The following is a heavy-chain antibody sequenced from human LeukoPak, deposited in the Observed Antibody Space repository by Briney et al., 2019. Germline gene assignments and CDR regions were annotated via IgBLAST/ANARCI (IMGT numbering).Heavy chain of an antibody. J-gene: IGHJ4*02. CDR2: IYINGRT. CDR3: AREFYGGQPAF. CDR1: GGSIKDSD. D-gene: IGHD4/OR15-4a*01. Sequence: SETLSLTCTVSGGSIKDSDWSWVRQPAGKGVEWIGRIYINGRTNYTPSLKSRVSMSRDTSKNQFSLKLTFVTAADTAVYFCAREFYGGQPAFWGQGTLVTVSS. V-gene: IGHV4-4*07.